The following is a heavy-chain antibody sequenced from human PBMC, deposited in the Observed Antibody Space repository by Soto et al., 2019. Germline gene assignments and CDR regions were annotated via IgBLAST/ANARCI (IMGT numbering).Heavy chain of an antibody. CDR2: YYHDGTT. CDR3: ARAGKAMVTDD. Sequence: SETLSLTCAVSGGSVSSGGYSWSWIRRPPGKGLEWIGYYYHDGTTFYNPALKSRVTISVDRSKNQFSLKLSSVTAADTAVYYCARAGKAMVTDDWGQGTLVTVSS. J-gene: IGHJ4*02. D-gene: IGHD5-18*01. CDR1: GGSVSSGGYS. V-gene: IGHV4-30-2*01.